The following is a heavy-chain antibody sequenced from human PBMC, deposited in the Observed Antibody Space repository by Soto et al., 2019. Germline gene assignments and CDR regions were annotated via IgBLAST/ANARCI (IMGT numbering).Heavy chain of an antibody. V-gene: IGHV3-23*01. J-gene: IGHJ4*02. CDR2: ISGSGGST. CDR1: GFTFSSYV. Sequence: EVQLLESGGGLVQPGGSLGLSCAASGFTFSSYVMSWVRQAPGKGLEWVSGISGSGGSTYYADSVKGRFTISRDNSKNTLYLQMNSLRAEDTAVYYCAKVPYDFWSGYYPPLYFDYWGQGTLVTVSS. CDR3: AKVPYDFWSGYYPPLYFDY. D-gene: IGHD3-3*01.